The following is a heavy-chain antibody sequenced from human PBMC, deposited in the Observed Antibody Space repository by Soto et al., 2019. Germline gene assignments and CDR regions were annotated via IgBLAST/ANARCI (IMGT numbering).Heavy chain of an antibody. CDR2: ISGSSSTT. D-gene: IGHD1-7*01. V-gene: IGHV3-23*01. CDR3: AKNQERELPRVIDF. CDR1: GLTFSNYA. J-gene: IGHJ4*02. Sequence: GGSLRLSCATSGLTFSNYAMSWVRRAPGGGLEWVSSISGSSSTTYYADSVRGRFTISRDRSKNTLYLQMSSLRAEDTALYYCAKNQERELPRVIDFWGQGTLVTVSS.